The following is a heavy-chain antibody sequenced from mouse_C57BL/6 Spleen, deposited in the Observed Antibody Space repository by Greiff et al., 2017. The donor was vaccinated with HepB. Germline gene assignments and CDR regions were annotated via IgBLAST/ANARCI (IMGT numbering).Heavy chain of an antibody. CDR3: ARDGYYMGMYAMDY. CDR1: GFTFSDYY. J-gene: IGHJ4*01. D-gene: IGHD2-3*01. Sequence: EVQLVESEGGLVQPGSSMKLSCTASGFTFSDYYMAWVRQVPEKGLEWVANINYDGSSTYYLDSLKSRFIISRDNAKNILYLQMSSLKSEDTATYYCARDGYYMGMYAMDYWGQGTSVTVSS. V-gene: IGHV5-16*01. CDR2: INYDGSST.